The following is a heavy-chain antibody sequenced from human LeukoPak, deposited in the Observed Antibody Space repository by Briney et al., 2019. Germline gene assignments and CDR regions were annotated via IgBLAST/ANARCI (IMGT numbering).Heavy chain of an antibody. CDR3: ARRDSSSAVDY. D-gene: IGHD6-6*01. CDR1: GGSISSYY. J-gene: IGHJ4*02. V-gene: IGHV4-4*09. CDR2: IYTSGST. Sequence: PSETLSLTCTVSGGSISSYYWSWIRQPPGKGLEWIGYIYTSGSTNYNPSLKSRVTISVDTSKSQFSLKLSSVTAADTAVYYCARRDSSSAVDYWGQGTLVTVSS.